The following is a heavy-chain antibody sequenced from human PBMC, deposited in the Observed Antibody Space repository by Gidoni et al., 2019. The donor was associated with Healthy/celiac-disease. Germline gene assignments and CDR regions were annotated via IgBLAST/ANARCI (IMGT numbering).Heavy chain of an antibody. Sequence: QLQLQESGPGLVKPSETLSLTCTVSGGSISSSSYYWGWIRQPPGKGLEWIGSIYYSGSTYYNPSLKSRVTISVDTSKNQFSLKLSSVTAADTAVYYCARGFELVHGLGFDYWGQGTLVTVSS. D-gene: IGHD6-13*01. J-gene: IGHJ4*02. CDR3: ARGFELVHGLGFDY. CDR2: IYYSGST. V-gene: IGHV4-39*01. CDR1: GGSISSSSYY.